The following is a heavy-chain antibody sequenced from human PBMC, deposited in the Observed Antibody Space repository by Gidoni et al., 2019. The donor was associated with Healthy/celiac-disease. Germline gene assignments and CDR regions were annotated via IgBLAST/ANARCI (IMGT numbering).Heavy chain of an antibody. CDR1: GSTFTDYY. J-gene: IGHJ4*02. CDR3: ATDLHSSGWYGFDY. D-gene: IGHD6-19*01. CDR2: VDPEDGAT. Sequence: EVQLVQSGAEVKKPGATVKISCTVSGSTFTDYYMHWVQQAPGKGLEWMGLVDPEDGATIYAEKFQGRVTITADTSTDTAYMELSSLRSEDTAVYYCATDLHSSGWYGFDYWGQGTLVTVSS. V-gene: IGHV1-69-2*01.